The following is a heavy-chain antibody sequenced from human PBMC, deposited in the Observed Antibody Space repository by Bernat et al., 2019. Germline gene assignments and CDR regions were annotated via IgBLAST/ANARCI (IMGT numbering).Heavy chain of an antibody. Sequence: QVQLVQSGAEVKKPGSSVKVSCKASGGTFSSYAISWVRQAPGQGLEWMGGIIPIFGPANYAQKFQGRVTITADESTSTAYMELSSLRSEDTAVYYCARNSHATALYYYYYVDVWGKGTTVTVSS. J-gene: IGHJ6*03. D-gene: IGHD4-11*01. CDR3: ARNSHATALYYYYYVDV. V-gene: IGHV1-69*01. CDR1: GGTFSSYA. CDR2: IIPIFGPA.